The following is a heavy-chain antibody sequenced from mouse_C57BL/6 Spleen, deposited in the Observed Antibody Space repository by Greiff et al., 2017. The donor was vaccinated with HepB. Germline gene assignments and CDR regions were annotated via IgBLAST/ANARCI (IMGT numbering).Heavy chain of an antibody. CDR2: IDPENGDT. Sequence: EVQLQQSGAELVRPGASVKLSCTASGFNIKDDYMHWVKQRPEQGLEWIGWIDPENGDTEYASKFQGKATITADTSSNTAYLQLSSLTSEDTAGYYCTGSSGPACFAYWGQGALVTVSA. D-gene: IGHD3-2*02. CDR3: TGSSGPACFAY. CDR1: GFNIKDDY. V-gene: IGHV14-4*01. J-gene: IGHJ3*01.